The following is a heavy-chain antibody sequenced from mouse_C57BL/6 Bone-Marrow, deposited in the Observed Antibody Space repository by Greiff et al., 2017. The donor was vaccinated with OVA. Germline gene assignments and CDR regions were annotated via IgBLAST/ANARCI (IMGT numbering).Heavy chain of an antibody. J-gene: IGHJ3*01. CDR3: ARGGYCAPFAY. CDR1: GFTFSDYY. V-gene: IGHV5-12*01. CDR2: ISNGGGST. D-gene: IGHD2-3*01. Sequence: EVMLVESGGGLVQPGGSLKLSCAASGFTFSDYYMYWVRQTPEQRLEWVAYISNGGGSTYYPDTVKGRFTISRDNAKNTLYLQMSRLKSEDTAMYYGARGGYCAPFAYWGQGTLVTVSA.